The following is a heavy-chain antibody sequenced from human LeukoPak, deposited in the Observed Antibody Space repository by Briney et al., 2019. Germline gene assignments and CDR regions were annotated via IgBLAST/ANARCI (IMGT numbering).Heavy chain of an antibody. Sequence: SETLSLTCTVSGGSINNCHWSWIRQPAGKGLEWIGQIHTSGSTNYNPPLKSRVTMSIDTPENQLSLTIRSVTAADTAVYYCARRDISSGWSFDYWGQGTLVTVSS. CDR1: GGSINNCH. CDR2: IHTSGST. J-gene: IGHJ4*02. V-gene: IGHV4-4*07. D-gene: IGHD6-19*01. CDR3: ARRDISSGWSFDY.